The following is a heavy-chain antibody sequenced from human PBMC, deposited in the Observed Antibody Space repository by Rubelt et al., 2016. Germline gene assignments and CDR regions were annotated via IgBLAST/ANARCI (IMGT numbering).Heavy chain of an antibody. V-gene: IGHV4-39*01. D-gene: IGHD2-15*01. J-gene: IGHJ3*02. CDR3: ASLVVVAATRMFGAFDI. CDR2: IYYSGST. Sequence: WIGSIYYSGSTYYNPSLKSRVTISVDTSKNQFSLKLSSVTAADTAVYYCASLVVVAATRMFGAFDIWGQGTMVTVSS.